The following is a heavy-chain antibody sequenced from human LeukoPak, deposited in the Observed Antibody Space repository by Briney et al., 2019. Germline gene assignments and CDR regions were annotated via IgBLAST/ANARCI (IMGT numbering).Heavy chain of an antibody. J-gene: IGHJ5*02. V-gene: IGHV1-46*01. CDR3: ASVKGGNSNWFDP. D-gene: IGHD3-16*01. CDR1: GYTFTNYY. Sequence: ASVKVSCRASGYTFTNYYLHWVRQAPGQRLEWMGIINPSVGSTSYAQKFQGRITMTRDTSTSTVFMELSSLRSEDTAVYYCASVKGGNSNWFDPWGQGTLVTVSS. CDR2: INPSVGST.